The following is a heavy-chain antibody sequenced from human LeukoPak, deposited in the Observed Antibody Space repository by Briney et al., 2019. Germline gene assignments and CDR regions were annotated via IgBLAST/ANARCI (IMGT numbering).Heavy chain of an antibody. CDR3: ARVGPALRYFDWLFRPWVDP. D-gene: IGHD3-9*01. CDR1: GYTFTSYG. V-gene: IGHV1-18*01. CDR2: ISAYNGNT. J-gene: IGHJ5*02. Sequence: ASVKVSCKASGYTFTSYGIGWVRQAPGQGLEWMGWISAYNGNTNYAQKLQGRVTMTTDTSTSTAHMELRSLRSDDTAVYYCARVGPALRYFDWLFRPWVDPWGQGALVTVSS.